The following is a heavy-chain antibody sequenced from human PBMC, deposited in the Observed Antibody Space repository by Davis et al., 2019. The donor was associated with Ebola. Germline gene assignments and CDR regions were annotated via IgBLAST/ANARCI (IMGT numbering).Heavy chain of an antibody. D-gene: IGHD2-21*02. CDR2: IIPIFGTA. J-gene: IGHJ3*02. CDR3: ARTRLSIVVVTAIPLLGAFDI. Sequence: SVKVSCKASGGTFSTYPIIWVRQAPGQGLEWMGGIIPIFGTANYAQKFQGRVTITADESTSTAYMELSSLRSEDTAVYYCARTRLSIVVVTAIPLLGAFDIWGQGTMVTVSS. V-gene: IGHV1-69*13. CDR1: GGTFSTYP.